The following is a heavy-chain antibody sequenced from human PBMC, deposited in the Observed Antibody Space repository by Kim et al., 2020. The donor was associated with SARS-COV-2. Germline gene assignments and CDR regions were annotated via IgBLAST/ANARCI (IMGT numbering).Heavy chain of an antibody. CDR1: GYTFTSYG. CDR3: ARRDGPRYYYYGMDV. Sequence: ASVKVSCKASGYTFTSYGISWVRQAPGQGLEWMGWISAYNGNTNYAQKLQGRVTMTTDTSTSTAYMELRSLRSDDTAVYYCARRDGPRYYYYGMDVWGQGTTVTVSS. J-gene: IGHJ6*02. CDR2: ISAYNGNT. V-gene: IGHV1-18*01.